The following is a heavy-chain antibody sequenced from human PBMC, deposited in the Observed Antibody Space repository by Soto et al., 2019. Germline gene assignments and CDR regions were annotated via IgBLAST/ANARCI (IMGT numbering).Heavy chain of an antibody. V-gene: IGHV4-31*03. J-gene: IGHJ4*02. CDR2: VYYSGTT. D-gene: IGHD5-18*01. CDR1: GGSISTGGYY. Sequence: SETLSLTCTVSGGSISTGGYYWSWIRQHPEKGLEWIGYVYYSGTTYYNPSLKSRVSISVDTSKNQFSLRLTSVTPADTAVYYCGRDRENTAMAGYFDSWGQGTLVTVSS. CDR3: GRDRENTAMAGYFDS.